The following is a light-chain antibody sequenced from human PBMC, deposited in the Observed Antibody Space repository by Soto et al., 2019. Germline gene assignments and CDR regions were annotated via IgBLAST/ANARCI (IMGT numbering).Light chain of an antibody. J-gene: IGLJ1*01. CDR2: GVT. Sequence: QSVMTQPTSVSWSPGQSITISCTGNHNDIVTYDYVSWYQQHPGRAPRLLIHGVTTRHSGISGRFSASKSGLTASLTISGLKPQDEAEYYCSSFTCXRIYVFAVGTKVT. V-gene: IGLV2-14*03. CDR1: HNDIVTYDY. CDR3: SSFTCXRIYV.